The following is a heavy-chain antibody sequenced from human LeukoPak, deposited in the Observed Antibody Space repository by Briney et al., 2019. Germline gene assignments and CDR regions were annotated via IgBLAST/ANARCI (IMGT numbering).Heavy chain of an antibody. J-gene: IGHJ5*02. D-gene: IGHD3-16*01. Sequence: GGSLRLSCAASGFTFSSSWMSWVRQAPGKGLEWVGNIQPDGSEQYPVDSLKGRFTISRDNARNSLFLQMNSLRVEDTAVYYCASQSYARFDPWSQGTLVTVSS. V-gene: IGHV3-7*01. CDR1: GFTFSSSW. CDR2: IQPDGSEQ. CDR3: ASQSYARFDP.